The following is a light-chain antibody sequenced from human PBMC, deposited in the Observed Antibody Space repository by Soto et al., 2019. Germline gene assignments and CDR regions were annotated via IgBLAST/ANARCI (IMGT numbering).Light chain of an antibody. CDR2: SAS. J-gene: IGKJ2*01. CDR3: QQTYTTPDT. V-gene: IGKV1-39*01. Sequence: DIQMTQSPSSLSASVGDRVTITCRASQSISSYLTWFQQKPGRAPKLLMYSASILQSGVSSRFSGGRSGADFTLTISSLQPEDVATYYCQQTYTTPDTFGQGTKLEIK. CDR1: QSISSY.